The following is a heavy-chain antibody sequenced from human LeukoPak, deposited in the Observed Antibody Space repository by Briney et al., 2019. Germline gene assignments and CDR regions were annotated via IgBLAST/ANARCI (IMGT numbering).Heavy chain of an antibody. CDR1: GGSFSGYY. V-gene: IGHV4-34*01. CDR3: ATAFTFDY. CDR2: INHSGST. J-gene: IGHJ4*02. Sequence: PSETLSLTCAVYGGSFSGYYWSWIRQPPGKGLEWIGEINHSGSTNYNPSLKSRVTISVDTSKNQFSLKLSSVTAADTAVYYCATAFTFDYWGQGTLVTVSS. D-gene: IGHD3-3*02.